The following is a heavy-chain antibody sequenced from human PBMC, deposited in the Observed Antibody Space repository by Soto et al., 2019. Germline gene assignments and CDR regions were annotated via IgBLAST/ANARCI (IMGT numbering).Heavy chain of an antibody. V-gene: IGHV3-74*01. J-gene: IGHJ6*03. CDR3: ARGWFGPDV. CDR1: GFTLSGRS. D-gene: IGHD3-10*01. CDR2: IDNAGTDS. Sequence: EVQLVESGGGLVQPGGSLRLSCAASGFTLSGRSMHGVRQAPGKGLVWVSGIDNAGTDSTYADSVKGRFTSSRDNAKNMLYLQMNSLRVEDTVVYYCARGWFGPDVWGKGTTVTVSS.